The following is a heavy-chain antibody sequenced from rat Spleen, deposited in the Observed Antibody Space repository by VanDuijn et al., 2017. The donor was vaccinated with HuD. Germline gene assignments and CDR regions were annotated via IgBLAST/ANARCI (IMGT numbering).Heavy chain of an antibody. CDR3: ATGYYGYPNPFIY. CDR1: GFTFNNYW. Sequence: EVQLVESGGGLVQPGRSLKLSCVASGFTFNNYWMTWVRQAPKKGLEWVATIIYDGSSTYYRDSVKGRFTTSRDNAETTLYLQMDSLKSDDTATYYCATGYYGYPNPFIYWGQGVMVTVPS. D-gene: IGHD1-7*01. V-gene: IGHV5-29*01. J-gene: IGHJ2*01. CDR2: IIYDGSST.